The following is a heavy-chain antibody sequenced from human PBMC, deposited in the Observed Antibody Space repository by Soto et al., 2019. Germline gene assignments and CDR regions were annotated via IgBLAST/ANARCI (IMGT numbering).Heavy chain of an antibody. J-gene: IGHJ4*02. CDR3: ARDPVARGEY. V-gene: IGHV3-23*01. CDR2: ISGSGGGT. Sequence: EVQLLESGGGLVQPGGSLRLSCVASGFTFSNYVMSWVRQAPGKGLEWVSLISGSGGGTYYADSVKGRFSISRDNSKNTLYMQMNSLRAEDTTVYYCARDPVARGEYWGQGTLVTVSS. CDR1: GFTFSNYV. D-gene: IGHD2-15*01.